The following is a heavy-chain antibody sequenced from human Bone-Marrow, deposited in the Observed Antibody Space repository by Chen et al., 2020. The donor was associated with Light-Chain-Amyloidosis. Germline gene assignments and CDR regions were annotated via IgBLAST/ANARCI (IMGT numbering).Heavy chain of an antibody. CDR2: IYHTGST. D-gene: IGHD1-1*01. V-gene: IGHV4-38-2*01. CDR3: AAVQGGDFDY. CDR1: GFSISSGYY. Sequence: QVQLQVSGPGLVKPSETLSLTCAVSGFSISSGYYWGWIRQSPGEGLEWIGSIYHTGSTYYTPSLESRVTISVDTSKNQFSLKLRSVTAADTAVYYCAAVQGGDFDYWGRGTLVTVSS. J-gene: IGHJ4*02.